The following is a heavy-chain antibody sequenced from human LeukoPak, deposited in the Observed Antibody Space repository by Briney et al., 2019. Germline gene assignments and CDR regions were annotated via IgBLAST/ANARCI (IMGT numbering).Heavy chain of an antibody. J-gene: IGHJ4*02. CDR2: INSDGSST. V-gene: IGHV3-74*01. CDR1: GFTLSSYW. CDR3: ARDLGKYNWNYDYFDY. D-gene: IGHD1-7*01. Sequence: GGSLRLSCAASGFTLSSYWMHWVRQAPGKGLVWVSRINSDGSSTSYADSVKGRFTISRDNAKNTLYLQMNSLRAEDTAVYYCARDLGKYNWNYDYFDYWGQGTLVTVSS.